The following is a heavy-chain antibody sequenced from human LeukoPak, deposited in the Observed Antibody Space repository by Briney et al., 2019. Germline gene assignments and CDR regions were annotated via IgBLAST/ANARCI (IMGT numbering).Heavy chain of an antibody. D-gene: IGHD3-9*01. J-gene: IGHJ4*02. V-gene: IGHV3-23*01. CDR2: ISGSGGST. Sequence: GGSLRLSCAASGFTFSSYAMSWVRQAPGRGLEWVSPISGSGGSTYYADSVKGRFTISRDNSKNTLYLQINSLRAEDTAVYYCATLSNCDILTGYQDWGQGTLVTVSS. CDR1: GFTFSSYA. CDR3: ATLSNCDILTGYQD.